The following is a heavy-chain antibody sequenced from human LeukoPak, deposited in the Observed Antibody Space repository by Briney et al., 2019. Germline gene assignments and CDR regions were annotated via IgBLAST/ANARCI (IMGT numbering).Heavy chain of an antibody. D-gene: IGHD6-19*01. CDR3: AKGVAVASPYYFDY. V-gene: IGHV3-11*01. CDR2: SSSSGSTI. J-gene: IGHJ4*02. Sequence: GGSLRLSCAASGFTLSDYYMSWIRQAPGKGLEWVSYSSSSGSTIYYADSVKGRFAISRDNAKNSLYLQMNSLRAEDTAVYYCAKGVAVASPYYFDYWGQGTLVTVSS. CDR1: GFTLSDYY.